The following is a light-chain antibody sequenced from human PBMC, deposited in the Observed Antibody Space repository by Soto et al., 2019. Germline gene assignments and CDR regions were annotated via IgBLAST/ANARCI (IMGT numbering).Light chain of an antibody. J-gene: IGLJ1*01. CDR2: DVS. Sequence: QSVLPQPASVSGSPGQSITISCTGTSSDVGGYNYVSWYQHHPGKAPKLMIYDVSNRPSGVSNRFSGSKSGNTASLTISGLQPEAEADYYCCSYTTSNTRQIVFGTGTRSPS. CDR1: SSDVGGYNY. CDR3: CSYTTSNTRQIV. V-gene: IGLV2-14*03.